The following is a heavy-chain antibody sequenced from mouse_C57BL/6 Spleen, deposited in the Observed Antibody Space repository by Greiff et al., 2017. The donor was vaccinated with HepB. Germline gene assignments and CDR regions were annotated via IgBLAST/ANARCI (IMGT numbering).Heavy chain of an antibody. V-gene: IGHV14-4*01. J-gene: IGHJ3*01. D-gene: IGHD2-14*01. CDR3: TRGPYRGFAY. CDR2: IDPENGDT. CDR1: GFNIKDDY. Sequence: EVQLQQSGAELVRPGASVKLSCTASGFNIKDDYMHWVKQRPEQGLEWIGWIDPENGDTEYASKFQGKATITADTSSNPAYLQLSSLTSEDTAVYYCTRGPYRGFAYWGQGTLVTVSA.